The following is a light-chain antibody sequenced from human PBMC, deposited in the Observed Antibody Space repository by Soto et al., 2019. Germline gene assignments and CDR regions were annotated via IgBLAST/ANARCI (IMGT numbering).Light chain of an antibody. CDR2: WAS. V-gene: IGKV4-1*01. Sequence: DIVMTQSPQSLAVALGERATINCKSSQTVLYSSNNKNYLDWYQQKPGQPPRLLIYWASTRESGVPDRFSGSGSETDFTLAISSLQDEDVAVYYCQQHFSTPLTFGGGTKVDIK. CDR3: QQHFSTPLT. CDR1: QTVLYSSNNKNY. J-gene: IGKJ4*01.